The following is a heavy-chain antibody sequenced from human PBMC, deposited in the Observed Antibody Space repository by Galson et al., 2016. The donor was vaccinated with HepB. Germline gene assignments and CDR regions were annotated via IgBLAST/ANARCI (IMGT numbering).Heavy chain of an antibody. J-gene: IGHJ4*02. CDR3: ARAQNAVPFDY. CDR1: GGSISSSSNY. D-gene: IGHD1-1*01. CDR2: VHYSGTT. V-gene: IGHV4-39*07. Sequence: SETLSLTCSVSGGSISSSSNYWGWIRQAPGTGLEWIVTVHYSGTTYHNPSLKSRVTISIDMSRNQFSLNLSSMTAADTAVYYCARAQNAVPFDYWGQGTLVTVSS.